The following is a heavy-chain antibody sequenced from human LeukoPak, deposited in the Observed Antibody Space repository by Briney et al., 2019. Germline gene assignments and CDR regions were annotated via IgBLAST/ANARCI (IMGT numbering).Heavy chain of an antibody. J-gene: IGHJ3*02. V-gene: IGHV1-18*01. D-gene: IGHD3-3*01. CDR3: ARVSRITIFGVVLNAFDI. Sequence: ASVKVSCKASGYTFTSYGISWVRQAPGQGLEWMGWISAYNGNTNYAQKLQGRVTMTTDTSTSTAYRELRSLRSDDTAVYYCARVSRITIFGVVLNAFDIWGQGTMVTVSS. CDR2: ISAYNGNT. CDR1: GYTFTSYG.